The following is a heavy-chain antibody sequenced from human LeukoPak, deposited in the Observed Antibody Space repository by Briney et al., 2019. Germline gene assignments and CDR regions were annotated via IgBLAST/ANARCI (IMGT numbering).Heavy chain of an antibody. CDR3: ARDAGRFGESSYYYYMDV. CDR1: GFTFSDYY. CDR2: ISSSGSTI. J-gene: IGHJ6*03. Sequence: PGGSLRLSCAASGFTFSDYYMSWVRQDPGKGLEWVSYISSSGSTIYYADSVKGRFTISRDNAKNSLYLQMNSLRAEDTAVYYCARDAGRFGESSYYYYMDVWGKGTTVTISS. D-gene: IGHD3-10*01. V-gene: IGHV3-11*01.